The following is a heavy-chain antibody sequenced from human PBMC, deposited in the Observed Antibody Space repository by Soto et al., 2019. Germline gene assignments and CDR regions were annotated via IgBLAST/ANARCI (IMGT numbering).Heavy chain of an antibody. V-gene: IGHV3-30*03. CDR1: GFTFSSYG. CDR3: ATDYCGGDCYPPWGAKYYYYGMDV. J-gene: IGHJ6*02. Sequence: GGSLRLSCAASGFTFSSYGMHWVRQAPGKGLEWVAVISYDGSNKYYADSVKGRFTISRDNSKNTLYLQMNSLRAEDTAVYYCATDYCGGDCYPPWGAKYYYYGMDVWGQGTTVTVSS. D-gene: IGHD2-21*02. CDR2: ISYDGSNK.